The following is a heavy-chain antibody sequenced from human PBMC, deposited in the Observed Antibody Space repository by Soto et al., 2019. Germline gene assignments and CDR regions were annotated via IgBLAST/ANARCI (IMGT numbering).Heavy chain of an antibody. Sequence: GGSLRLSCAASGFTFSNAWMNWVRQAPGKGLEWVGRIKSKTDGGTTDYAAPVKGRFTISRDDSKNTLYLQMNSLKTEDTAVYYCTLFVVEATTTYFDTWAQEDVLTISS. D-gene: IGHD1-26*01. CDR1: GFTFSNAW. CDR3: TLFVVEATTTYFDT. CDR2: IKSKTDGGTT. V-gene: IGHV3-15*07. J-gene: IGHJ4*02.